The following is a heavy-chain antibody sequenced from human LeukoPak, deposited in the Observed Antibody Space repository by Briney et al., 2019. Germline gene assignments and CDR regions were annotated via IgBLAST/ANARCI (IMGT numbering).Heavy chain of an antibody. D-gene: IGHD2-8*01. J-gene: IGHJ5*02. CDR2: MNPDSGNT. CDR1: GYTFTSYD. V-gene: IGHV1-8*01. Sequence: ASVKVSCKASGYTFTSYDINWVRQATGQGLEWMGWMNPDSGNTGYAQKFQGRVTMTRNTSISTAYMELSSLRSEDTAVYYCARGWYNGGGFDPWGQGTLVTVSS. CDR3: ARGWYNGGGFDP.